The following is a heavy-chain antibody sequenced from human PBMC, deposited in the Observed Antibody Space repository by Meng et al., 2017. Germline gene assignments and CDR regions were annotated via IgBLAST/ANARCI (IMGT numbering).Heavy chain of an antibody. CDR2: IRKRGDGGTT. CDR1: GFTFGDYA. V-gene: IGHV3-49*04. D-gene: IGHD6-19*01. J-gene: IGHJ4*02. CDR3: TRGGGSGRYFLDY. Sequence: GESLKISCIVSGFTFGDYAMSWVRQAPGKGLEWVSFIRKRGDGGTTEYAASVKGRFTISRGDSKSIAYLQMTSLKTEDTAIYYCTRGGGSGRYFLDYWGQGTLVTVSS.